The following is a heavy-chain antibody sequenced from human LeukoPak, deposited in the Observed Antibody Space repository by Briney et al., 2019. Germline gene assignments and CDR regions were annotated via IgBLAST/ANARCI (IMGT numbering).Heavy chain of an antibody. Sequence: GASVKVSCKASGGTFISYTISWVRQAPGQGLEWMGRIIPILGIANYAQKFQGRVTITADKSTSTAYMELSSLRSEDTAVYYCARDPLPPGYCSSTSCLDYWGQGTLVTVSS. D-gene: IGHD2-2*01. J-gene: IGHJ4*02. CDR2: IIPILGIA. CDR3: ARDPLPPGYCSSTSCLDY. V-gene: IGHV1-69*04. CDR1: GGTFISYT.